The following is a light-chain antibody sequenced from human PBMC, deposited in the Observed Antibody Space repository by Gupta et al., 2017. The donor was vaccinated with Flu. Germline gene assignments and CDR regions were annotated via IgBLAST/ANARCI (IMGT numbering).Light chain of an antibody. J-gene: IGKJ2*01. CDR3: QERNSTTRI. CDR2: AAS. CDR1: QSISSY. V-gene: IGKV1-39*01. Sequence: IQMTQSPSSLSASVGDRVTITCRSSQSISSYLNWYQQKPGKAPKLLIYAASSLQCGVPSRFSGSGSATDITLTISMLQPEDFATYYIQERNSTTRIFGHGTKLEIK.